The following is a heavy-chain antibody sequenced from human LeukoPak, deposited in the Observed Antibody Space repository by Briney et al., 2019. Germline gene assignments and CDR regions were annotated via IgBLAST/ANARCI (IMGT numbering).Heavy chain of an antibody. D-gene: IGHD3-22*01. CDR1: GYTFTSYY. J-gene: IGHJ4*02. CDR2: INPSGGST. Sequence: ASVKVSCKASGYTFTSYYMHWVRQAPGQGLEWMGIINPSGGSTSYAQKFQGRVTMTRDTSISTAYMELSRLRSDDTAVYYCARDYYDSSGDYWGQGTLVTVSS. V-gene: IGHV1-46*01. CDR3: ARDYYDSSGDY.